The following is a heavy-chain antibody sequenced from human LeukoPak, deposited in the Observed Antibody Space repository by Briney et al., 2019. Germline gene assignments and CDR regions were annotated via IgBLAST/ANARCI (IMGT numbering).Heavy chain of an antibody. J-gene: IGHJ6*02. CDR2: ISAYNGNT. Sequence: ASVKVSCKASGYTFTSYGISWVRQAPGQGLEWMGWISAYNGNTNYAQKLQGRVTMTTGTSTSTAYMELRSLRSDDTAVYYCARLTSLITGTTYSHYYYYGMDVWGQGTTVTVSS. D-gene: IGHD1-7*01. V-gene: IGHV1-18*01. CDR3: ARLTSLITGTTYSHYYYYGMDV. CDR1: GYTFTSYG.